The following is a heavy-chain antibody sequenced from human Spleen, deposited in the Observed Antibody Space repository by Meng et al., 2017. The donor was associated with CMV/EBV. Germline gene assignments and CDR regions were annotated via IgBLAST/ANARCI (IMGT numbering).Heavy chain of an antibody. J-gene: IGHJ3*02. CDR3: ARGESYDILTGYYPLINAFDI. CDR1: GGSISSSSYY. V-gene: IGHV4-39*07. Sequence: SETLSLTCTVSGGSISSSSYYWGWIRQPPGKGLEWIGSIYYSGSTYYNPSLKSRVTISVDTSKNQFSLKLSSVTAADTAVYYCARGESYDILTGYYPLINAFDIWGQGTVVTVSS. CDR2: IYYSGST. D-gene: IGHD3-9*01.